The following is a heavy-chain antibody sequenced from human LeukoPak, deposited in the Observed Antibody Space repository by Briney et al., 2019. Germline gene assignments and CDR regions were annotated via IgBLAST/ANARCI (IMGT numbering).Heavy chain of an antibody. CDR1: GDSISDYY. J-gene: IGHJ4*02. V-gene: IGHV4-59*01. D-gene: IGHD1-26*01. CDR2: IYHSGIT. CDR3: ARAWSRVGATFDY. Sequence: SETLSLTCTVSGDSISDYYWSWIRQPPGRGLEWIGYIYHSGITTYNPSLTSRVTMPVDTAKNQFSLRLSSVTAADTALYYCARAWSRVGATFDYWGQGTLVTVSS.